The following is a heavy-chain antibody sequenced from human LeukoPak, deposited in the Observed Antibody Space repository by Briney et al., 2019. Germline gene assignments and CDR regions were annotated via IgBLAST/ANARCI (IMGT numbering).Heavy chain of an antibody. CDR1: GGSIISYY. V-gene: IGHV4-4*07. J-gene: IGHJ4*02. CDR2: IYTSEST. D-gene: IGHD5-18*01. CDR3: ARSLGYSYASGGYYFDY. Sequence: PSETLSLTCTVSGGSIISYYWSWIRQPAGKGLEWIGRIYTSESTNYNPSLKSRVTMSVDTSKNQFSLKLSSVTAADTAVYYCARSLGYSYASGGYYFDYWGQGTLVTVSS.